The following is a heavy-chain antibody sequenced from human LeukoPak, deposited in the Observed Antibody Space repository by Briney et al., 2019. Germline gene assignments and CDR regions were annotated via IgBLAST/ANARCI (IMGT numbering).Heavy chain of an antibody. CDR1: GYTFTGYY. D-gene: IGHD6-13*01. J-gene: IGHJ4*02. V-gene: IGHV1-2*02. CDR2: INPNSGGT. Sequence: ASVKVPCKASGYTFTGYYMHWVRQAPGQGLEWMGWINPNSGGTNYAQKFQGRVTMTRDTSISTAYMELGRLRSDDTAVYYCARVRQQLVDFDYWGQGTLVTVSS. CDR3: ARVRQQLVDFDY.